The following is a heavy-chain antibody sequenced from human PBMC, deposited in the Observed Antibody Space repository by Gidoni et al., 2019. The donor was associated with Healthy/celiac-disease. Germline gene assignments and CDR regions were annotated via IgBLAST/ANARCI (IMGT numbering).Heavy chain of an antibody. CDR2: ISYDGSNK. V-gene: IGHV3-30*18. CDR1: GFTFSSYG. CDR3: AKVYDSSGHTAFDP. D-gene: IGHD3-22*01. Sequence: QVQLVESGGGVVQPGRSLRLSCAASGFTFSSYGMHWVRQAPGKGLEWVAVISYDGSNKYYADSVKGRFTISRDNSKNTLYLQMNSLRAEDTAVYYCAKVYDSSGHTAFDPWGQGTLVTVSS. J-gene: IGHJ5*02.